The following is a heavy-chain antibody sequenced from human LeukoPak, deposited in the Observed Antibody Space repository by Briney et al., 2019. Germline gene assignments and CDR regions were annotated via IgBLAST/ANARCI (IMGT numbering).Heavy chain of an antibody. Sequence: GGSLRLSCAASGFTFSTYSMNWVRQAPGKGLEWVSYISGSSSTIYYADSVKGRLTISRDNAKKSLYLQMNILRAEDTAFYYCASADGSWGQGTLVTVSS. CDR2: ISGSSSTI. CDR1: GFTFSTYS. D-gene: IGHD1-26*01. V-gene: IGHV3-48*01. CDR3: ASADGS. J-gene: IGHJ4*02.